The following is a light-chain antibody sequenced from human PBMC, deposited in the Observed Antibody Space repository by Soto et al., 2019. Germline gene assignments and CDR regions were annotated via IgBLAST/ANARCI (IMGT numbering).Light chain of an antibody. CDR1: SSDVGGYDF. V-gene: IGLV2-14*01. J-gene: IGLJ1*01. CDR2: EVT. Sequence: QSVLAQPASVSGSQGQSITISCTGASSDVGGYDFVSWYQHHPGTPPQLIIYEVTHRPSGVSHRFSGSKSASTASLTISGLQVEDEADYFCGSYSSTTTREVFGNGTKVTVL. CDR3: GSYSSTTTREV.